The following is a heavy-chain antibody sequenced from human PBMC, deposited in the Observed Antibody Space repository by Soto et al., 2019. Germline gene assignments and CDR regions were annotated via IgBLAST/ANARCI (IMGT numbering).Heavy chain of an antibody. CDR1: GFTFSSYA. CDR2: ISGSGGST. Sequence: GGSLRLSCAASGFTFSSYAMSWVRQAPGKGLEWVSAISGSGGSTYYADSVKGRFTISRDNSKNTLYLQMNSLSAEDTAVYYCAKSLGDYDYIWGSYRYDDYWGQGTLVTVSS. CDR3: AKSLGDYDYIWGSYRYDDY. J-gene: IGHJ4*02. V-gene: IGHV3-23*01. D-gene: IGHD3-16*02.